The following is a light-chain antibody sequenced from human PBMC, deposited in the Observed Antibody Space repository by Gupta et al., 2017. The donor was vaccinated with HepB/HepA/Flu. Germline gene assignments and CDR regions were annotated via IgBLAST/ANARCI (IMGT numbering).Light chain of an antibody. CDR3: QQFINYPRT. Sequence: DIQMTQSHSTLSASVGDRVTITCRASQSINNWLAWYQQKPGKAPNLLIYKASSLESGVPSRFSGSGSGTEFTLTISSLQPDDFATYYFQQFINYPRTFGQGTKVEIK. CDR1: QSINNW. V-gene: IGKV1-5*03. J-gene: IGKJ1*01. CDR2: KAS.